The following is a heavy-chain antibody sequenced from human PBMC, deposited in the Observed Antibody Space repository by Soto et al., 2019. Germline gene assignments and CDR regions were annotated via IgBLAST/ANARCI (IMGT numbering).Heavy chain of an antibody. D-gene: IGHD2-15*01. CDR3: ARYCGGGSCYPGMDV. CDR2: ISSSGYI. V-gene: IGHV3-21*01. CDR1: GFTFSSYS. J-gene: IGHJ6*02. Sequence: EVQLVESGGGLVKPGGSLRLSCAASGFTFSSYSMNWVRQAPGKGLEWVSSISSSGYIFSTDSLGDRFTITRDNAKNSVYRQINSRRSKDTAVYFCARYCGGGSCYPGMDVWGQGPTVTVSS.